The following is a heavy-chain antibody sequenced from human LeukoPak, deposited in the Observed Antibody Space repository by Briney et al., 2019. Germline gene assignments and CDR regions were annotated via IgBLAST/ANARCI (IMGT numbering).Heavy chain of an antibody. V-gene: IGHV3-48*02. Sequence: GGSLRLSCAASGFTFSSYSMSWVRQAPGKGLEWVAYISSSGSTIYYADSVKGRFTISRDNARNSLYLQMNSLRDEDTAVYYCARDETGVGAGGIDYWGQGTLVTVSS. CDR3: ARDETGVGAGGIDY. CDR2: ISSSGSTI. CDR1: GFTFSSYS. D-gene: IGHD2-8*02. J-gene: IGHJ4*02.